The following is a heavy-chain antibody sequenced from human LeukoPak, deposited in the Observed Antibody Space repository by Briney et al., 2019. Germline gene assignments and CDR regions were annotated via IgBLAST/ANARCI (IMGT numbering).Heavy chain of an antibody. Sequence: GASVTVSCKASGYTFTSYDINWVRQVTGQGLEWMGWMNPKSGNTVYAQKFQGRVTITRNTSISTAYMEVSSLRYEDTAVYYCARRAVDNSYYYYMDVWGKGTTVTVSS. CDR2: MNPKSGNT. CDR1: GYTFTSYD. J-gene: IGHJ6*03. D-gene: IGHD6-19*01. V-gene: IGHV1-8*03. CDR3: ARRAVDNSYYYYMDV.